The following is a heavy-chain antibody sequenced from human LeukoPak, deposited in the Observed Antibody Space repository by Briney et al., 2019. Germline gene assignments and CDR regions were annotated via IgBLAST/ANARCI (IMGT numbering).Heavy chain of an antibody. D-gene: IGHD3-16*02. J-gene: IGHJ4*02. CDR1: GFTFSSYW. V-gene: IGHV3-74*01. Sequence: PGGSLRLSCAASGFTFSSYWMHWVRQAPGKGLVWVSRINSDGSSTSYADSVKGRFTISRDNAKNTLYLQMNSLRAEDTAVYYYARDLRLYDYVWGSYRSPVPDYWGQGTLVTVSS. CDR3: ARDLRLYDYVWGSYRSPVPDY. CDR2: INSDGSST.